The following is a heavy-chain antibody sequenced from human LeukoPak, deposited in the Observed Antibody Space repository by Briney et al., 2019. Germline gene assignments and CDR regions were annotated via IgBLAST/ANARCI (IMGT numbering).Heavy chain of an antibody. CDR1: GGTFSSYA. V-gene: IGHV1-69*04. D-gene: IGHD3-10*01. Sequence: SVKVSCKASGGTFSSYAISWVRQAPGQGLEWMGRIIPILGIANYAQKFQGRVTITADKSTSTAYMELSSLRSEDTAVYYCASRESRTGNRFDPWGQGTLVTVSS. CDR2: IIPILGIA. CDR3: ASRESRTGNRFDP. J-gene: IGHJ5*02.